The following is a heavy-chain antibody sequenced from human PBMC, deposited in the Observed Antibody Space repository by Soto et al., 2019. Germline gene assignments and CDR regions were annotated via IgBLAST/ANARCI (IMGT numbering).Heavy chain of an antibody. D-gene: IGHD5-12*01. V-gene: IGHV3-30*18. J-gene: IGHJ6*02. CDR2: ISYDGSNK. Sequence: QVQLVESGGGVVQPGRSLRLSCAASGFTFSSYGMHWVRQAPGKGLEWVAVISYDGSNKYYADSVKGRFTISRDNSKNTLYLQMNSLRADYTAVYYCAKVLYSGYDFYYYYGMDVWGQGTTVTVSS. CDR1: GFTFSSYG. CDR3: AKVLYSGYDFYYYYGMDV.